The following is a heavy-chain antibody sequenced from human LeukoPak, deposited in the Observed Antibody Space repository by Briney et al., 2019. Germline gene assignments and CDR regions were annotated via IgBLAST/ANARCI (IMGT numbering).Heavy chain of an antibody. CDR1: GFTFSSYA. CDR2: ISYDGSNK. D-gene: IGHD3-22*01. CDR3: ARNYDSSGYYFYYYYYGMDV. J-gene: IGHJ6*02. V-gene: IGHV3-30-3*01. Sequence: GRSLRLSCAASGFTFSSYAMHWVRQAPGKGLEWVAVISYDGSNKYYADSVKGRFTISRDNSKNTLYLQMNSLRAEDTAVYYCARNYDSSGYYFYYYYYGMDVWGQGTTVTVS.